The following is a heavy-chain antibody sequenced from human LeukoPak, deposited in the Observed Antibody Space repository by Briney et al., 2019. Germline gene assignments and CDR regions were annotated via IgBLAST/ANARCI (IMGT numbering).Heavy chain of an antibody. CDR1: GGSISSGSYY. D-gene: IGHD5-24*01. CDR2: IYTSGIT. V-gene: IGHV4-61*02. CDR3: ASTSRLSRLTMATTPNFDY. J-gene: IGHJ4*02. Sequence: SQTLSLXCTVSGGSISSGSYYWSWIRQPAGKGLEWIGRIYTSGITNYNPSLKSRVTISVDTSKNQFSLKLSSVTAADMAVYYCASTSRLSRLTMATTPNFDYWGQGTLVTVSS.